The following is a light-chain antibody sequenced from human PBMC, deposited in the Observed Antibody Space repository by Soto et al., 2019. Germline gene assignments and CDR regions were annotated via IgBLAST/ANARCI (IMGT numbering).Light chain of an antibody. CDR3: QQYHSAPRT. CDR1: QSISSSY. CDR2: DAS. J-gene: IGKJ1*01. Sequence: EIELTQSPGTLSLSPGERATLSCRASQSISSSYLAWYQQKPGQAPRLLIYDASSRATGIPDRFSGSGSGTDFTLTINRLEPEDYAVYHCQQYHSAPRTFGQGTKVEIK. V-gene: IGKV3-20*01.